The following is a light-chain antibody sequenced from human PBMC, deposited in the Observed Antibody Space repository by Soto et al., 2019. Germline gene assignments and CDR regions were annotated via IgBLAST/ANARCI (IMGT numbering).Light chain of an antibody. CDR3: HQYDTSPMIT. J-gene: IGKJ5*01. Sequence: EIVLTQSPGTLSLSPGARATLSCRASQSVSSSFLAWYQLKPGQAPRLLIYGASSRPTGIPDRFSGSGSETDFTLTISRLEPEDFALYYCHQYDTSPMITFGHGTRVEI. CDR2: GAS. V-gene: IGKV3-20*01. CDR1: QSVSSSF.